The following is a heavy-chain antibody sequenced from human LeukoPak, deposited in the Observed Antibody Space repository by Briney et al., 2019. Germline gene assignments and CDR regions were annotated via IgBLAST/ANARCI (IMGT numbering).Heavy chain of an antibody. CDR2: IYYSGST. CDR3: ARSPDDAFDI. CDR1: GGSVSSGGYY. V-gene: IGHV4-31*03. Sequence: SQTLSLTCTVSGGSVSSGGYYWSWIRQHPGKGLEWIGYIYYSGSTYYNPPLKSRVSISVDTSKNQFSLKLSSVTAADTAVYYCARSPDDAFDIWGQGTMVTVSS. J-gene: IGHJ3*02.